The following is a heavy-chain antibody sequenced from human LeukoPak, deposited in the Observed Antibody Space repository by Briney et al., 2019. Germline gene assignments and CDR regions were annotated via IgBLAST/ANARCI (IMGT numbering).Heavy chain of an antibody. J-gene: IGHJ4*02. Sequence: GGSLRLSCAASGFTFSIYEMNWVRQAPGKGLEWISYISSSGSTIYYADSVKGRFTISRDNAKNSLYLQMNSLRAEDTAVYYCARETDSTLFDYWGQGTLVTVSS. V-gene: IGHV3-48*03. CDR3: ARETDSTLFDY. CDR2: ISSSGSTI. CDR1: GFTFSIYE. D-gene: IGHD2-2*01.